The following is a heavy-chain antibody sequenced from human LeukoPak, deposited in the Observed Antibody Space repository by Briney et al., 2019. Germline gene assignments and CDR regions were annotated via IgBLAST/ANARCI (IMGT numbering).Heavy chain of an antibody. CDR2: IYYSGST. CDR3: ARGGYCSGGSCSTYYYYYGMDV. V-gene: IGHV4-59*01. D-gene: IGHD2-15*01. CDR1: GGSISSYY. Sequence: SETLSLTSTVSGGSISSYYWSWIRQPPGKGLEWIGYIYYSGSTNYNPSLKSRVTISVDTSKNQFSLKLSSVTAADTAVYYCARGGYCSGGSCSTYYYYYGMDVWGQGTTVTVSS. J-gene: IGHJ6*02.